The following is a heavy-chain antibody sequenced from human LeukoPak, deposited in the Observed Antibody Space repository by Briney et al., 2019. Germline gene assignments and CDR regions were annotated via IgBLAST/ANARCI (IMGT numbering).Heavy chain of an antibody. D-gene: IGHD3-22*01. CDR1: GYTFTSYG. J-gene: IGHJ4*02. CDR2: ISAYNGNT. Sequence: ASVKVSCKASGYTFTSYGISWVRQAPGQGLEWMGRISAYNGNTNYAQKLQGRVTMTTDTSTSTAYMELRSLRSDDTAVYYCARDDTSTFYDSSGYYDYWGQGTLVTVSS. V-gene: IGHV1-18*01. CDR3: ARDDTSTFYDSSGYYDY.